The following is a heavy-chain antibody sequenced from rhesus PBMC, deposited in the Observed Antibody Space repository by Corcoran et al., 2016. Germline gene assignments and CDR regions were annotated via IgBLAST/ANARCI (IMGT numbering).Heavy chain of an antibody. CDR2: ISYSGST. CDR3: ARTYSNYFDY. J-gene: IGHJ4*01. CDR1: GGSISSSYYY. D-gene: IGHD4-23*01. V-gene: IGHV4-122*02. Sequence: QVQLQESGPGLVKPSETLSLTCAVSGGSISSSYYYWSWIRQAPGKGLEWIGYISYSGSTSYNPSLKSRVTISRDTAKNQFSLKLSSVTAADTAVYYCARTYSNYFDYWGQGVLVTVSS.